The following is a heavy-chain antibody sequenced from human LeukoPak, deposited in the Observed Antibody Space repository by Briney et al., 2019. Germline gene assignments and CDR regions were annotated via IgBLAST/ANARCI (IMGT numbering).Heavy chain of an antibody. CDR3: ARGYYYDSSGYYTPVYYFDY. CDR2: IIPIFGTA. Sequence: PVKVSCKASGGTFSSFAISWVRQAPGQGLEWMGRIIPIFGTANYAQKFQGRVTITTDESTSTAYMELSSLRSEDTAVYYCARGYYYDSSGYYTPVYYFDYWGQGTLVTVSS. CDR1: GGTFSSFA. D-gene: IGHD3-22*01. V-gene: IGHV1-69*05. J-gene: IGHJ4*02.